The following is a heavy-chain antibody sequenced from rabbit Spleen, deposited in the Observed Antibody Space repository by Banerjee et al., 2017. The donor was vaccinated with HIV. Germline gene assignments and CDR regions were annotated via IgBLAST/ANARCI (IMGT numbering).Heavy chain of an antibody. CDR3: ERWAYADYAGFGYATLHDFNL. Sequence: QSLEESGGDLVKPGASLTLTCTASGFSFSSNYWICWVRQAPGKGLEWIACIDTNDGDTDYANWPKGRFTIFKTSSTTVTLQMTRLTAADTATYFCERWAYADYAGFGYATLHDFNLWGPGTLVTV. V-gene: IGHV1S40*01. CDR2: IDTNDGDT. D-gene: IGHD6-1*01. J-gene: IGHJ4*01. CDR1: GFSFSSNYW.